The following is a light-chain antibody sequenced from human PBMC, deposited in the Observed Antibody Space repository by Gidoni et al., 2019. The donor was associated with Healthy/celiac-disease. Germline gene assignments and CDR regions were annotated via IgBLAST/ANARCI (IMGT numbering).Light chain of an antibody. V-gene: IGKV3-11*01. CDR3: QQRSNWPQGV. CDR1: QSVSSY. CDR2: DAS. J-gene: IGKJ3*01. Sequence: EIVLTQSPATLSLSPGERATLSCRASQSVSSYLAWYQQKPCQAPRLLIYDASNRATGIPARFSGSGSGTDFTLTISSLEPEDFAVYYCQQRSNWPQGVFGPGTKVDIK.